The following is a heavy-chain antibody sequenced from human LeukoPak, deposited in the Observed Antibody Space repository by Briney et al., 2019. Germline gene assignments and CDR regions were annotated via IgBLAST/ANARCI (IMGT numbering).Heavy chain of an antibody. Sequence: ASVKVSCKASGGTFSSYAISWVRQAPGQGLEWMGWISPYNGNTIYAQKLQGRVTMTTDTSTSTAYMELRSLRSDDTAVYYCARVRYGSGSYSFDYWGQGTLVTVSS. CDR1: GGTFSSYA. V-gene: IGHV1-18*01. D-gene: IGHD3-10*01. CDR3: ARVRYGSGSYSFDY. CDR2: ISPYNGNT. J-gene: IGHJ4*02.